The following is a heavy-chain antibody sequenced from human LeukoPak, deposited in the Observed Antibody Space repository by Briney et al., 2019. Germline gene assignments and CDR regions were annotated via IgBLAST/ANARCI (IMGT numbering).Heavy chain of an antibody. Sequence: PGGSLRLSCAASGFTFSSYSRNWVRQAPGKGLEWFSSISSSSSYIYYADSVKGRFTISRDNAKNSLYLQMNSLRDEDTAVYYCARDMTSSSSGYFDYWGQGTLVTVSS. J-gene: IGHJ4*02. CDR1: GFTFSSYS. D-gene: IGHD6-6*01. V-gene: IGHV3-21*01. CDR3: ARDMTSSSSGYFDY. CDR2: ISSSSSYI.